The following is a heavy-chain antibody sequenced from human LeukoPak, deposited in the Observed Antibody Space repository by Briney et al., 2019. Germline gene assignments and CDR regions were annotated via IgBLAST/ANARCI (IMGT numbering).Heavy chain of an antibody. D-gene: IGHD3-22*01. Sequence: SETLSLTCTVSGYSISSGYYWGWIRQSPGKGLEWIGSIYYSGSTYYNPSLKSRVTISVDTSKKQFSLKLSSVTAADTAVYYCARERQYYYDSSGYLDYWGQGTLVTVSS. V-gene: IGHV4-38-2*02. J-gene: IGHJ4*02. CDR3: ARERQYYYDSSGYLDY. CDR2: IYYSGST. CDR1: GYSISSGYY.